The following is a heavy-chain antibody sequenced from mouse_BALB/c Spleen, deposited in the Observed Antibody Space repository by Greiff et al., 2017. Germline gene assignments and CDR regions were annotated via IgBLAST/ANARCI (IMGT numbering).Heavy chain of an antibody. J-gene: IGHJ2*01. V-gene: IGHV5-6-3*01. Sequence: DVKLVESGGGLVQPGGSLKLSCAASGFTFSSYGMSWVRQTPDKRLELVATINSNGGSTYYPDSVKGRFTISRDNAKNTLYLQMSSLKSEDTAMYYCARFTTVVPFDYWGQGTTLTVSS. D-gene: IGHD1-1*01. CDR2: INSNGGST. CDR1: GFTFSSYG. CDR3: ARFTTVVPFDY.